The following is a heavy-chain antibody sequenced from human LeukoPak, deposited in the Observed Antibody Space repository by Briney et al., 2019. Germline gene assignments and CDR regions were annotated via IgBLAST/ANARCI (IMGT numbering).Heavy chain of an antibody. J-gene: IGHJ5*02. CDR1: GGSFSGYY. V-gene: IGHV4-34*01. CDR3: ARKGATDWFDP. CDR2: INHSGST. Sequence: PSETLSLTCAVYGGSFSGYYWSWLRQPPGKGLEWIGEINHSGSTNYNPSLKSRVTLSVDTSKNQFSLKLSSVTAADTAVYYCARKGATDWFDPWGQGTLVTVSS.